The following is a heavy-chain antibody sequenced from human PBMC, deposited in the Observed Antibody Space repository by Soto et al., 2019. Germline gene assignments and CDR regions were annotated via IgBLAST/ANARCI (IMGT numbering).Heavy chain of an antibody. D-gene: IGHD2-2*01. V-gene: IGHV3-7*01. Sequence: EVQLVESGGGLVQPGESLRLSCAASGLIFSNFWMSWVRQAPGKGLEWVANINQDGSEKYYVDSVRGRFTISRDNAKNSLYLQMKSLRAGDTAVYYCARYCSSTICSDAFDIWGQGTVVTVSS. CDR3: ARYCSSTICSDAFDI. CDR1: GLIFSNFW. CDR2: INQDGSEK. J-gene: IGHJ3*02.